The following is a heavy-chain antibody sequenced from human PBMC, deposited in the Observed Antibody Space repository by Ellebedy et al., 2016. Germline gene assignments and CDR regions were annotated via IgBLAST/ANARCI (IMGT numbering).Heavy chain of an antibody. D-gene: IGHD3-10*01. CDR2: MNPNSGNT. J-gene: IGHJ4*02. CDR1: GYTFTGYY. Sequence: ASVKVSXKASGYTFTGYYMHWVRQAPGQGLEWMGWMNPNSGNTGYAQKFQGRVTMTTDTSTSTAYMELRSLRSDDTAIYFCARTCGSGSNDYWGQGTLVTVSS. CDR3: ARTCGSGSNDY. V-gene: IGHV1-2*02.